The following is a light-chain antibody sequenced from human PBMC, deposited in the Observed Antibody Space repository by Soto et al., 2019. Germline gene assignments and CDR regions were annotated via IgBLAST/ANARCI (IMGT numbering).Light chain of an antibody. CDR3: QSFDSGLRGAV. V-gene: IGLV1-40*03. CDR2: DNR. Sequence: QAVVTQPPSVSGAPGQRVTISCTGSSSNLGAGYDVHWYQQLPGKAPKLLISDNRNRPSGVPDRFSGSKSGASASLAITGLQSEDEADYYCQSFDSGLRGAVFGGGTKLTVL. J-gene: IGLJ3*02. CDR1: SSNLGAGYD.